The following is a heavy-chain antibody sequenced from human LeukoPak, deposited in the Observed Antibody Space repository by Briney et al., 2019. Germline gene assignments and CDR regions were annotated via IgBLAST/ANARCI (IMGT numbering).Heavy chain of an antibody. CDR3: ARSSGYPPDWFDP. D-gene: IGHD3-3*01. Sequence: WVRQAPGKGLEWIGYIYYSGSTNYNPSLKSRVTISVDTPKNQFSLKLNSVTAADTAVYYCARSSGYPPDWFDPWGQGVLVTVSS. V-gene: IGHV4-59*08. CDR2: IYYSGST. J-gene: IGHJ5*02.